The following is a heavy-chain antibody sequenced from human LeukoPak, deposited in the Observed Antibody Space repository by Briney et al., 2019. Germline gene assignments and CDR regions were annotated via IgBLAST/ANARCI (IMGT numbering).Heavy chain of an antibody. V-gene: IGHV4-34*01. CDR1: GGSFSGYY. CDR2: INHSGST. CDR3: ARVLGVFWSGYYATWRYYYMDV. Sequence: PSETLSLTCAVYGGSFSGYYWSWIRQPLGKGLEWIGEINHSGSTNYNPSLKSRVTISVDTSKNQFSLKLSPVTAADTAVYYCARVLGVFWSGYYATWRYYYMDVWGKGTTVTVSS. D-gene: IGHD3-3*01. J-gene: IGHJ6*03.